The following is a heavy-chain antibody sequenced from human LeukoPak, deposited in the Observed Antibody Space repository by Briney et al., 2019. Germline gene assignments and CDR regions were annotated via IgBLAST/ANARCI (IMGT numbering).Heavy chain of an antibody. D-gene: IGHD6-13*01. CDR3: APRGGIAAAGTGLGD. CDR2: INHSGST. Sequence: PSETLSLTCAVYGGSFSGYYWSWIRQPPGKGLEWIGEINHSGSTNYNPSLKSPVTISVDTSKNQFSLKLSSVTAADTAVYYCAPRGGIAAAGTGLGDWGQGTLVTVSS. CDR1: GGSFSGYY. J-gene: IGHJ4*02. V-gene: IGHV4-34*01.